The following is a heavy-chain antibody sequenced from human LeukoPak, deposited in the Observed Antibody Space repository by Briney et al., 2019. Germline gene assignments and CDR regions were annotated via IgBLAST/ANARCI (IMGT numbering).Heavy chain of an antibody. J-gene: IGHJ4*02. CDR1: GFTVSSNY. D-gene: IGHD1-26*01. Sequence: GGSLRLSCAASGFTVSSNYMSWVRQAPGKGLEWVSVIYSGGSTYYADSVKGRFTISRDNSKNTLYLQMNSLRAEDTAVYYCAKGGFGSYYPYYFDYWGQGTLVTVSS. V-gene: IGHV3-66*01. CDR2: IYSGGST. CDR3: AKGGFGSYYPYYFDY.